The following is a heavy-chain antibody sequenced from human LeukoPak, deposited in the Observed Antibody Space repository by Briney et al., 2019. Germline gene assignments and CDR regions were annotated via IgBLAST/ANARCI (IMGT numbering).Heavy chain of an antibody. CDR2: ITPIFGTA. CDR3: ARATTVTTVGGEDY. D-gene: IGHD4-17*01. Sequence: ASVKVSCKASGGTFSSYAISWVRQAPGQGLEWMGGITPIFGTANYAQKFQGRVTITTDESTSTAYMELSSLRSEDTAVYYCARATTVTTVGGEDYWGQGTLVTVSS. V-gene: IGHV1-69*05. J-gene: IGHJ4*02. CDR1: GGTFSSYA.